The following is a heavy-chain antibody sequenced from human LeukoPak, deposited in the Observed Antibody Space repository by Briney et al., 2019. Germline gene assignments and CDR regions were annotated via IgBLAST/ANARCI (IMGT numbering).Heavy chain of an antibody. CDR1: GFTFSSDA. Sequence: GGSLRLSCTSSGFTFSSDAMTWVRQAPGKGLEWVSSISGSGDGTYYADSVRGRFTISRDNSKNTLYLQMNSLRAEDTAVYYCAKEGVILYSYDAFDIWGQGTMVTVSS. J-gene: IGHJ3*02. CDR2: ISGSGDGT. CDR3: AKEGVILYSYDAFDI. D-gene: IGHD2-8*01. V-gene: IGHV3-23*01.